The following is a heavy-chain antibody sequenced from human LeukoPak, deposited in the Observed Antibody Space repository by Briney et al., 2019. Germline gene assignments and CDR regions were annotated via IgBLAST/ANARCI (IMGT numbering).Heavy chain of an antibody. Sequence: PGGSLRLSCAASGFTVSSYWMHWVRQAPGKGLVWVSRINSDGSSTSYADSVKGRFTISRDNAKNTLYLQMNSLRAEDTAVYYCARGAHTVRSGSYWAFDYWGQGTLVTVSS. CDR2: INSDGSST. V-gene: IGHV3-74*01. J-gene: IGHJ4*02. CDR1: GFTVSSYW. CDR3: ARGAHTVRSGSYWAFDY. D-gene: IGHD1-26*01.